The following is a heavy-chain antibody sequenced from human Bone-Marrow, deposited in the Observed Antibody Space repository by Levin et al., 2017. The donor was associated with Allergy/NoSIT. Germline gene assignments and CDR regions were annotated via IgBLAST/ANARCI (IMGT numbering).Heavy chain of an antibody. CDR1: GNTLIDLS. CDR3: AKGPDEASAGPFDY. D-gene: IGHD6-13*01. J-gene: IGHJ4*02. CDR2: FDPEEGET. Sequence: AASVKVSCKVSGNTLIDLSMHWVRQAPGKGLEWMGGFDPEEGETIYAQNFQGRVTMTEDTSTDTAYMELSSLRSDDTAVYYCAKGPDEASAGPFDYWGQGTLVTVSS. V-gene: IGHV1-24*01.